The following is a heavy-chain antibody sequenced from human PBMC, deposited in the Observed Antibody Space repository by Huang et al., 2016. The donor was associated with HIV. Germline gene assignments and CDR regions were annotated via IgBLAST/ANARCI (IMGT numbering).Heavy chain of an antibody. V-gene: IGHV3-21*01. D-gene: IGHD3-10*01. CDR1: GFSFDSFA. CDR3: VRENYGSGSTLHWFDP. J-gene: IGHJ5*02. CDR2: ITSSSSFK. Sequence: DVQLVESGGGLVKPGGSLRLSCAASGFSFDSFAMHWVRQAPGKGLECGASITSSSSFKDYAVSLTGRCTVARDNAKNALYLQMNSLRPEDTAVYYCVRENYGSGSTLHWFDPWGQGTLVTVSS.